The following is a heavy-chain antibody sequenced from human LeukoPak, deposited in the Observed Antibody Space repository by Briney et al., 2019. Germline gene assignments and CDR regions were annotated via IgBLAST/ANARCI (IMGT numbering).Heavy chain of an antibody. CDR1: GFTFSSYA. V-gene: IGHV3-30-3*01. Sequence: PGGSLRLSCAASGFTFSSYAMHWVRQAPGKGLEWVAVISYDGSNKYYADSVKGRFTISRDNSKNTLYLQMNSLRAEDTAVYYCARGVSLFNWNDDQTQGNYYYYEMDVWGQGTTVTVSS. CDR3: ARGVSLFNWNDDQTQGNYYYYEMDV. D-gene: IGHD1-1*01. CDR2: ISYDGSNK. J-gene: IGHJ6*02.